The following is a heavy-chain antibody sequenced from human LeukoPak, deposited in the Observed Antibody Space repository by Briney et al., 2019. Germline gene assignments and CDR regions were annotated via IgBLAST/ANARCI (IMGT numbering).Heavy chain of an antibody. CDR3: ARDYRYCNGGYCSTRFDP. J-gene: IGHJ5*02. Sequence: SETLSLTCTVSGDSINSDDYYWSWIRQPAGKGLEWIVRFSVSGKSNNNPSLKSRVTISVDTSKNQVSVKLASVTAADTAVYYCARDYRYCNGGYCSTRFDPCGQGTPVTVSS. V-gene: IGHV4-61*02. CDR2: FSVSGKS. CDR1: GDSINSDDYY. D-gene: IGHD2-15*01.